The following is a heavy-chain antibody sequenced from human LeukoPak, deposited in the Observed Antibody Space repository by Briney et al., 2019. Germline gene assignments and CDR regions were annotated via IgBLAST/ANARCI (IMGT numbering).Heavy chain of an antibody. Sequence: GRSLRLSCAASGFILNDYGMHWVRQAPGKGLEWVADIWFDKNQHFADTVKGRFAISRDNSKNTVYLQINSLRAEDTAVYYCARDRHCVNGVCHSPPGMDVWGQGTTVTVSS. CDR1: GFILNDYG. D-gene: IGHD2-8*01. J-gene: IGHJ6*02. CDR3: ARDRHCVNGVCHSPPGMDV. V-gene: IGHV3-33*01. CDR2: IWFDKNQ.